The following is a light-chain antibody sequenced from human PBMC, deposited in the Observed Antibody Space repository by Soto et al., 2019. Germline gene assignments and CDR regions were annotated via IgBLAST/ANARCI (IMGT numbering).Light chain of an antibody. J-gene: IGKJ1*01. CDR2: GAS. CDR1: QSVSSSY. CDR3: QQYGSSGT. Sequence: EIGMTQSTATLSVSPGERAILSCRASQSVSSSYLAWYQQKPGQAPRLLIYGASSRATGIPDRFSGSGSGTDFTLTISRLEPEDFAVYYCQQYGSSGTFGQGTKVDIK. V-gene: IGKV3-20*01.